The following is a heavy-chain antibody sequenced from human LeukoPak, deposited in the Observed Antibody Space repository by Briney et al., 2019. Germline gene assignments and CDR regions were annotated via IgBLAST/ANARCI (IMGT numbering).Heavy chain of an antibody. D-gene: IGHD6-13*01. J-gene: IGHJ5*02. CDR3: ARGLQQQLGWFDP. V-gene: IGHV3-53*04. CDR1: GFTFTTYP. Sequence: GGSLRLSCAASGFTFTTYPMSWVRQAPGKGLEWVSIYSGGSTYYADSVKGRFTISRNNSKNTLYLQMSSLRADDTAVYYCARGLQQQLGWFDPWGQGTLVTVSS. CDR2: IYSGGST.